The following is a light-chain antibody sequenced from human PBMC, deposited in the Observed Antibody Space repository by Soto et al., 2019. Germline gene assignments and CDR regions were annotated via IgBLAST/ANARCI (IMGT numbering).Light chain of an antibody. CDR2: VAS. CDR3: QRYGTSPLIA. Sequence: ENVLTQSPGTLSFSPGERATLSCRASQSVINIYLAWYQQKPGQAPRLLIYVASNRATGIPERFSGSGSGTDFTLTISRWEPEDCAVYYCQRYGTSPLIAYGQGTLLEIK. CDR1: QSVINIY. V-gene: IGKV3-20*01. J-gene: IGKJ5*01.